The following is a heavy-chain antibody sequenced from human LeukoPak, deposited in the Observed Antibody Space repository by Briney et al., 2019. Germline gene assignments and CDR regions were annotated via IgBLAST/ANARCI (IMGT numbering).Heavy chain of an antibody. CDR3: AXXXXYXDXSGYXSYFKH. J-gene: IGHJ1*01. Sequence: ASVKVSCKVSGYTLTELSIHWVPQAPGKGLEWMGGFDPEEVVTIYAQRFQGRVTMTEDTSTDTAYMELSSLRSEDAAVYYCAXXXXYXDXSGYXSYFKHWGQGTLATVSS. V-gene: IGHV1-24*01. CDR1: GYTLTELS. CDR2: FDPEEVVT. D-gene: IGHD3-22*01.